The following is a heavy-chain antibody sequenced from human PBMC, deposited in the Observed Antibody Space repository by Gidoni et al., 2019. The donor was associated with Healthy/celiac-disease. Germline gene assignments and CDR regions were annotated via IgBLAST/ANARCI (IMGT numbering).Heavy chain of an antibody. V-gene: IGHV6-1*01. CDR1: GDSVSSNSAA. CDR3: ARSKAARLVYYYDYMDV. J-gene: IGHJ6*03. D-gene: IGHD6-6*01. CDR2: TYYKSEWYN. Sequence: QVQLQQSGPGLVKPSQTLSLTCAISGDSVSSNSAAWNWIRQSPSRGLEWMGRTYYKSEWYNDYAVSVKSRITINPDTSKNQFSLQLNSVTPEDTAVYYCARSKAARLVYYYDYMDVWGKGTTVTVSS.